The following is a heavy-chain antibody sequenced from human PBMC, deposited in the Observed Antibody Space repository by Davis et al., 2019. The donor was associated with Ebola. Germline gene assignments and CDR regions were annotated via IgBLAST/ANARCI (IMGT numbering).Heavy chain of an antibody. CDR1: GGSISSGDYY. D-gene: IGHD6-6*01. CDR2: IDNSGST. Sequence: MPSETLSLTCTVSGGSISSGDYYWNWIRQPPGQGLEWIGYIDNSGSTNYNSSIISRVTISKDTSKNQFSLKLTSVTAADTAVYYCARPVGGVAARWGAFDIWGQGTMVTVSS. CDR3: ARPVGGVAARWGAFDI. V-gene: IGHV4-30-4*08. J-gene: IGHJ3*02.